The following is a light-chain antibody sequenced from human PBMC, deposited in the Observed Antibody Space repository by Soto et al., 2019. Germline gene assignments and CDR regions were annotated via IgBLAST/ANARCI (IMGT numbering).Light chain of an antibody. Sequence: DIVMTQSPDSLAVSLGERATINCKSSQSVLYSSNNKNYLAWYQQKPGQPPKLLIYWASTRESGVPDRFSGSGYGTDFTLTISSLQAEDVAVYYCQQYYSTPQTFVQRTKVEIK. J-gene: IGKJ1*01. V-gene: IGKV4-1*01. CDR2: WAS. CDR3: QQYYSTPQT. CDR1: QSVLYSSNNKNY.